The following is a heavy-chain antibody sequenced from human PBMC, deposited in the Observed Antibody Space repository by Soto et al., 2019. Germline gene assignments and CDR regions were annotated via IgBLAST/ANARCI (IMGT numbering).Heavy chain of an antibody. CDR3: TTGDSRYADFDY. CDR1: GFTFSNAW. Sequence: GGSLRLSCAASGFTFSNAWMSWVRQAPGKGLEWVGRIKSKTDGGTTDYAAPVKGRFTISRDDSKNTLYLQMNSLKTEDTAVYYCTTGDSRYADFDYWGQGTLVTVSS. CDR2: IKSKTDGGTT. J-gene: IGHJ4*02. D-gene: IGHD6-13*01. V-gene: IGHV3-15*01.